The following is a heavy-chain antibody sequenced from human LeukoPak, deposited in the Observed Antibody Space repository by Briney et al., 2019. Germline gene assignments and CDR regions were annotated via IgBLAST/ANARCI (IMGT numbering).Heavy chain of an antibody. D-gene: IGHD3-10*01. CDR1: GFTFSSYG. Sequence: PGRPLRLSCAASGFTFSSYGMHWVRQAPGKGLEWVAVISYDGSNKYYADSVKGRFTISRDNSKNTLYLQMNSLRAEDTAVYYCAKDLPGALDYWGQGTLVTVSS. V-gene: IGHV3-30*18. CDR3: AKDLPGALDY. J-gene: IGHJ4*02. CDR2: ISYDGSNK.